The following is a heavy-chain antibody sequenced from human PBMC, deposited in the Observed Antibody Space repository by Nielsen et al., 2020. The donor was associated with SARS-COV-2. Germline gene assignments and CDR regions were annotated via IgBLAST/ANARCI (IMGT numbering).Heavy chain of an antibody. D-gene: IGHD3/OR15-3a*01. CDR3: AKDRAIFMIYITRGGPDF. CDR2: IYSGGST. V-gene: IGHV3-53*05. J-gene: IGHJ4*02. Sequence: GGSLRLSCAASGFTVSSNYMSWVRQAPGKGLEWVSVIYSGGSTYYADSVQGRFTISRDFSKSTLYLQMNSLRAEDTAMYYCAKDRAIFMIYITRGGPDFWGQGTLVTVSS. CDR1: GFTVSSNY.